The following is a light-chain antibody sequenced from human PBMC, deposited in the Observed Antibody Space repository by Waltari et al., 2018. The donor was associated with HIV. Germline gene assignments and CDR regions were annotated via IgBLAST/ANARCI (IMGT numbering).Light chain of an antibody. Sequence: IIMTQSPATVSISEGERVTVSCRASQNISNDLAWLQQSPGQAPRPVIYDAVPRAPGIPARISGRGAGTEVVLPITSLHSEDVAVYFCQQYNNWPPWTFGQGTKV. V-gene: IGKV3D-15*01. CDR1: QNISND. CDR2: DAV. J-gene: IGKJ1*01. CDR3: QQYNNWPPWT.